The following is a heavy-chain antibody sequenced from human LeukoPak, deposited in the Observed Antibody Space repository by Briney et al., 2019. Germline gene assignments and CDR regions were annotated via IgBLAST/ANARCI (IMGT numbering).Heavy chain of an antibody. CDR1: GGTFSSYA. Sequence: SVKVSCKASGGTFSSYAISWVRQAPGQGLEWMGRIIPVLGIANYAQKFQGRVTITADKSTSTAYMELSSLRSEDTAVYYCARDSSGYFGVVYWGQGTLVTVSS. CDR2: IIPVLGIA. CDR3: ARDSSGYFGVVY. J-gene: IGHJ4*02. V-gene: IGHV1-69*04. D-gene: IGHD3-22*01.